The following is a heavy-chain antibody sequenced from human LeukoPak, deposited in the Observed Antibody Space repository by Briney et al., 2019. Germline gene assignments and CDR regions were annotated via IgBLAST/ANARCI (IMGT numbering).Heavy chain of an antibody. J-gene: IGHJ6*02. Sequence: GGSLRLSCAASGFTFSDYYMSWIRQAPGKGLEWVSYISSSGSTIYYADSVKGRLTISRDNAKNSLYLQVNSLRAEDTAVYYCAKDGPYYYDSSGYYLSGYGMDVWGQGTTVTVSS. CDR2: ISSSGSTI. CDR1: GFTFSDYY. D-gene: IGHD3-22*01. CDR3: AKDGPYYYDSSGYYLSGYGMDV. V-gene: IGHV3-11*01.